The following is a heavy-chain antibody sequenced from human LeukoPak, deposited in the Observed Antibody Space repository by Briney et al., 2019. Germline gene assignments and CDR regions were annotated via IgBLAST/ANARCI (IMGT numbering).Heavy chain of an antibody. CDR2: IRYDGSNK. Sequence: PGGSPRLSCAASGFTFSSYGMHWVRQAPGKGLEWVALIRYDGSNKYYADSVKGRFTISRDNSKNTLYLQMNSLRAEDTAVYYCAAMVRGVIRNWFDPWGQGTLVTVSS. CDR3: AAMVRGVIRNWFDP. V-gene: IGHV3-30*02. D-gene: IGHD3-10*01. CDR1: GFTFSSYG. J-gene: IGHJ5*02.